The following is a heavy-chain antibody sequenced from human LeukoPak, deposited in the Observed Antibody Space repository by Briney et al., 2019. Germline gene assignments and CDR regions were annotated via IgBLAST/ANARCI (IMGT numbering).Heavy chain of an antibody. CDR1: GYTLTELS. V-gene: IGHV1-24*01. J-gene: IGHJ6*04. Sequence: VKVSCKVSGYTLTELSMHWVRQAPGKGPERMWGFDPEDGETIYAQKFQGRVTMTEDTSTDTAYMELSSLRSEDTAVYYCATDLFYCSGGSCYGGYYYYGMDVWGKGTTVTVSS. CDR2: FDPEDGET. D-gene: IGHD2-15*01. CDR3: ATDLFYCSGGSCYGGYYYYGMDV.